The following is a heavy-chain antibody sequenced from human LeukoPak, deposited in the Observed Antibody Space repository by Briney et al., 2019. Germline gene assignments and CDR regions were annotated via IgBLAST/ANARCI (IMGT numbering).Heavy chain of an antibody. V-gene: IGHV4-34*01. CDR1: GGSFSGYY. D-gene: IGHD3-22*01. CDR2: INHSGST. J-gene: IGHJ3*02. Sequence: SETLSLTCAVYGGSFSGYYWSWIRQPPGKGLEWIGEINHSGSTNYNPSLKSRVTISVDTSKNQFSLKLSSVTAADTAVYYCARDYYDSSGYFDVFDIWGQGTMVTVSS. CDR3: ARDYYDSSGYFDVFDI.